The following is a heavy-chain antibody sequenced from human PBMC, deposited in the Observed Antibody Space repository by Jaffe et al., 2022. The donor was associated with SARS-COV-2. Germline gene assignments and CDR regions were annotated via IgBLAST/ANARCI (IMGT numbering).Heavy chain of an antibody. CDR2: IYHSGST. CDR3: ASAPNQYYFDY. V-gene: IGHV4-59*01. J-gene: IGHJ4*01. CDR1: GDSISSYY. Sequence: QVPLQESGPGLVKPSETLSLTCTVSGDSISSYYWSWIRQPPGKGLEWIGYIYHSGSTNYNPSLKSRVTISVDTSKNQLSLKLSSVTAADTAVYYCASAPNQYYFDYWGHGTLVTVSS.